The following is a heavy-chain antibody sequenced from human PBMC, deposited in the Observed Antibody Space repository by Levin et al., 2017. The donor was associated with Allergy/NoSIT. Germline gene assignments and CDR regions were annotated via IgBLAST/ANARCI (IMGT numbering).Heavy chain of an antibody. CDR3: AKGSGSDSDDGTDV. V-gene: IGHV3-30*04. D-gene: IGHD1-26*01. J-gene: IGHJ6*02. CDR1: GFTLSYYA. Sequence: QTSETLSLTCADSGFTLSYYAIHWVRQAPGKGLEWMAVISYDGNNKYYADSVKGRFTISRDNSQNTVYLQMNSLRVEDTAVYYCAKGSGSDSDDGTDVWGQGTTVTVSS. CDR2: ISYDGNNK.